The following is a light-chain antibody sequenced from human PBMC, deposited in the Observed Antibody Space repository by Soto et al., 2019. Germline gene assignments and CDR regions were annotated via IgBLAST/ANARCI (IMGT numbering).Light chain of an antibody. Sequence: QSVLTQPPSASGTPGQRVTLSCSGSSSNIGSYPVNWYQQLPGTAPKVLIYSNNQRPSGVPDRFSGSKSGTSASLAISGLQSEDEADYYCTTWDDRLNGPVFGGGTKLTVL. CDR1: SSNIGSYP. CDR2: SNN. J-gene: IGLJ2*01. CDR3: TTWDDRLNGPV. V-gene: IGLV1-44*01.